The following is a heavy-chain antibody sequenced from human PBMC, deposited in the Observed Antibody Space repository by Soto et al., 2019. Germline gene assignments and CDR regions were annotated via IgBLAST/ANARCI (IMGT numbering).Heavy chain of an antibody. J-gene: IGHJ6*02. CDR3: AKGVSPYYGLDV. Sequence: SATLSLTCAVSGGSISSFNWWSWVGQPPGRGLEWIGEIFHSGTTNYSPSLKSRVTISLDKSTNQFSLKLSSVTAADTAVYYCAKGVSPYYGLDVWGQGTTVT. V-gene: IGHV4-4*02. CDR2: IFHSGTT. CDR1: GGSISSFNW.